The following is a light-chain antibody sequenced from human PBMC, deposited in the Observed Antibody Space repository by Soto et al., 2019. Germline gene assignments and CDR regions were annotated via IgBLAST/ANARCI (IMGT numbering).Light chain of an antibody. V-gene: IGKV1-5*03. Sequence: DIQMTQSPSTLSASVGDRVTITCRASQSISSWLAWYQQKPGKAPKLLIYKASSFESGVPSKFSRSVSGTDFTVTISSLQYDDFASYYCQQYSIYATFGQGTKVEIK. J-gene: IGKJ1*01. CDR1: QSISSW. CDR2: KAS. CDR3: QQYSIYAT.